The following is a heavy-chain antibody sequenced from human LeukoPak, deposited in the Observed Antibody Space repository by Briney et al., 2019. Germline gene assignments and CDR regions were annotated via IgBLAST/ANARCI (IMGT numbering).Heavy chain of an antibody. CDR3: ARALAAPAFDY. CDR2: ISSSGSTI. Sequence: GGSLRLSCAVSGFTFSDYYMGWIRQAPGKGLEWVSYISSSGSTIYYADSVKGRFTISRDNAKNSLYLQMNSLRAEDTAVYYCARALAAPAFDYWGQGTLVTVSS. D-gene: IGHD6-19*01. V-gene: IGHV3-11*01. CDR1: GFTFSDYY. J-gene: IGHJ4*02.